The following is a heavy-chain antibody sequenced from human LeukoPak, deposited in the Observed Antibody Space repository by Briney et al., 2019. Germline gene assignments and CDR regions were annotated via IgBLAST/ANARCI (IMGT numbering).Heavy chain of an antibody. CDR3: ARALVGANDAFDI. J-gene: IGHJ3*02. D-gene: IGHD1-26*01. CDR2: IYSGGST. CDR1: GFTVSSNY. Sequence: GGSLRLSCAASGFTVSSNYMSWVRQAPGKGLEWVSVIYSGGSTYYADSVKGRFTISRDSSKNTLYLQMNSLRAEDTAVYYCARALVGANDAFDIWGQGTMVTVSS. V-gene: IGHV3-53*01.